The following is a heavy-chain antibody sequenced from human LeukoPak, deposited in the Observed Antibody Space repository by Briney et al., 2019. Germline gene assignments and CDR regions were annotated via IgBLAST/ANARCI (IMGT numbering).Heavy chain of an antibody. CDR3: AKVSGRYTTQSGDY. V-gene: IGHV3-23*01. J-gene: IGHJ4*02. CDR1: GFTFTSYA. D-gene: IGHD3-16*02. Sequence: GGSLRLSCAASGFTFTSYAMSWVRQAPGKGLEWVSAISGSGRDSYYADSVKGRFTISRDNSRDTLYLQMHSLRADDTAVYYCAKVSGRYTTQSGDYWGQGTLVTVSS. CDR2: ISGSGRDS.